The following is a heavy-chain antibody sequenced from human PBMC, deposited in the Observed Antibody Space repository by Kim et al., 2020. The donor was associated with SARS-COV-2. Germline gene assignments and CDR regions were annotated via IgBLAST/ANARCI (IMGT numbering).Heavy chain of an antibody. Sequence: GGSLRLSCAASGFTFSNAWMSWVRQAPGKGLEWVGRIKSKTDGGTTDYAAPVKGRFTISRDDSKNTLYLQMNSLKTEDTAVYYCTTDMGSGPWYYYYMDVWGKGTTVTVSS. CDR3: TTDMGSGPWYYYYMDV. D-gene: IGHD3-10*01. CDR2: IKSKTDGGTT. V-gene: IGHV3-15*01. CDR1: GFTFSNAW. J-gene: IGHJ6*03.